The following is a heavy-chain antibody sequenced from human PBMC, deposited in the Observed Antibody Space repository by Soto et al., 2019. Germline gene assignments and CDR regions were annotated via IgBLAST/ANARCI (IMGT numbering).Heavy chain of an antibody. V-gene: IGHV3-21*01. Sequence: GGSLRLSCAVSGFTFSSYSMNWVRQAPGKGLEWVSAISSSSAYIYYGDPVKGRFTISRDNAKNSLYLQMNSLRGEDTAVYYCARELVETATIDYARQGSLVTVSS. D-gene: IGHD6-25*01. J-gene: IGHJ4*02. CDR2: ISSSSAYI. CDR3: ARELVETATIDY. CDR1: GFTFSSYS.